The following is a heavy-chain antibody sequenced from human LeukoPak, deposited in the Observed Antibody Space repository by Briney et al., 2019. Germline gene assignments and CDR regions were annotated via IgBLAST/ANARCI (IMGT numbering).Heavy chain of an antibody. Sequence: SETLPLTCTVSGGSISSYYWSWIRQPPGKGLEWIGYIYYSGSTNYNPSLKSRVTISVDTSKNQFSLKLSSVTAADTAVYYCARDPRGQNAFDIWGQGTMVTVSS. J-gene: IGHJ3*02. CDR2: IYYSGST. CDR3: ARDPRGQNAFDI. V-gene: IGHV4-59*01. CDR1: GGSISSYY.